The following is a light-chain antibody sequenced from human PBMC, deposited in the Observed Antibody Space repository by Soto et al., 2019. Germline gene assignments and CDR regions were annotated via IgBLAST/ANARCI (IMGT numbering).Light chain of an antibody. CDR3: QQYDNPPLT. Sequence: DIQMTQSLPTLSASVGDRVTITCQASQDIGNFLSWYQQKPGKVPKLLIFDASNLETGVPSRFSGSGSGTDFTFTISSLQPEDIATYYCQQYDNPPLTFGGGTRWIS. CDR1: QDIGNF. V-gene: IGKV1-33*01. CDR2: DAS. J-gene: IGKJ4*01.